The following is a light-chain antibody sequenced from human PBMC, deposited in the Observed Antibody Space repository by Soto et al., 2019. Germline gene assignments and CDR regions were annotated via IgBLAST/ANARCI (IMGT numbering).Light chain of an antibody. CDR1: QSVMTY. Sequence: IVLTPSPVTLSLSPCERATLSPRASQSVMTYLAWYQQKPGQAPRLLIYDATKRAAGIPARFSGSGSGTDFTLRIVSLEPEDSAVYYCQQRSSWPGTFGGGTKVDNK. CDR2: DAT. J-gene: IGKJ4*01. CDR3: QQRSSWPGT. V-gene: IGKV3-11*01.